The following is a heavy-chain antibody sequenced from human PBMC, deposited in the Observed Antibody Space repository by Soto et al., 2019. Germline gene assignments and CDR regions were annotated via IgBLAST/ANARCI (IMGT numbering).Heavy chain of an antibody. CDR1: GFTFRSYS. D-gene: IGHD6-6*01. J-gene: IGHJ4*02. CDR2: ISSSSSYI. Sequence: EVQLVESGGGLVKPGGSLRLSCAASGFTFRSYSMNWVRQAPGKGLEWVSSISSSSSYIYYADSVKGRFTISRDNAKNSLYLQMNSLRAEDTAVYYCARDRDRYSSPYDYWGQGTLVTVSS. CDR3: ARDRDRYSSPYDY. V-gene: IGHV3-21*01.